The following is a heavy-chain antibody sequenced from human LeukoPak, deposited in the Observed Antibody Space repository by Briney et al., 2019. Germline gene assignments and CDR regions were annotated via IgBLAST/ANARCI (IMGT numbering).Heavy chain of an antibody. V-gene: IGHV4-4*02. CDR1: GGSISSLNL. CDR3: AGLEGRYSTDWFYFFDY. J-gene: IGHJ4*02. CDR2: MYLGGTT. Sequence: SETLSLTCIVSGGSISSLNLWSWLRQPPGKGLEWIGEMYLGGTTNFNPSLKSRVTILIDKSKNQLSLQLTSVTTADTAVYYCAGLEGRYSTDWFYFFDYWGQGALVTVSS. D-gene: IGHD6-19*01.